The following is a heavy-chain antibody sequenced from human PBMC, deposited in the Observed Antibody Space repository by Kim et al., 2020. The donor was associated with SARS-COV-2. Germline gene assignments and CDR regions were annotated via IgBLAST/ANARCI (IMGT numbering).Heavy chain of an antibody. CDR3: ARDSGMGGGVDY. CDR2: IYYSGST. Sequence: SETLSLTCTVSGGSISSGGYYWSWIRQHPGKGLEWIGYIYYSGSTYYNPSLKSRVTISVDTSKNQFSLKLSSVTAADTAVYYCARDSGMGGGVDYWGQGTLVTVSS. V-gene: IGHV4-31*03. CDR1: GGSISSGGYY. J-gene: IGHJ4*02. D-gene: IGHD3-10*01.